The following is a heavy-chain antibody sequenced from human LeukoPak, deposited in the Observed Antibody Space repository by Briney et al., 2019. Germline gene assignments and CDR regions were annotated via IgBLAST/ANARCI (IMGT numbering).Heavy chain of an antibody. D-gene: IGHD5-24*01. V-gene: IGHV1-2*02. J-gene: IGHJ6*03. CDR2: INPNTGDT. CDR3: ARGTISTGYYYYYMDV. Sequence: ASVRVSCKASEYTFAGYYMHWVRQAPGQGLEWMGWINPNTGDTNYAQKFQGRVTMTRDTSIITAYMELSRLRSDDTAVYYCARGTISTGYYYYYMDVWGKGTTVTVSS. CDR1: EYTFAGYY.